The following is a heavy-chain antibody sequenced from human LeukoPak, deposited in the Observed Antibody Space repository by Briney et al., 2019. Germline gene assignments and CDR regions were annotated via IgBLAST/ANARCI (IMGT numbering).Heavy chain of an antibody. Sequence: SETLSLTCTVSGYSISSGYYWGWIRQPPGKGLEWIGSIYHSGSTYYNPSLKSRVTISVDTSKNQFSLKLSSVTAADTAVYYCAREGGSRGNYDFWSGPYYFDYWGQGTLVTVSS. D-gene: IGHD3-3*01. CDR1: GYSISSGYY. V-gene: IGHV4-38-2*02. J-gene: IGHJ4*02. CDR3: AREGGSRGNYDFWSGPYYFDY. CDR2: IYHSGST.